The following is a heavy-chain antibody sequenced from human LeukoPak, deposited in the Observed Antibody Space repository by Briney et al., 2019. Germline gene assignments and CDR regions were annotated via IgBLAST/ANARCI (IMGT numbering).Heavy chain of an antibody. J-gene: IGHJ4*02. CDR3: ARDNGYGDYRY. D-gene: IGHD4-17*01. CDR1: GFTFSSYS. Sequence: GGSLRLSCAASGFTFSSYSMNWVRQAPGKGLEWVSVIYSGGSTYYADSVRGRFTISRDNSKNTLYLQMNSLRAEDTAVYYCARDNGYGDYRYWGQGTLVTVSS. V-gene: IGHV3-53*01. CDR2: IYSGGST.